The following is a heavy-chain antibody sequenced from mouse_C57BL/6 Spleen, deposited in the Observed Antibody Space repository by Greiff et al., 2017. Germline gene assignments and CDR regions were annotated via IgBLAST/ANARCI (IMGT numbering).Heavy chain of an antibody. J-gene: IGHJ3*01. CDR2: LDPSASYT. CDR3: ARGGSSDSWFAY. Sequence: QVQLQQPGAELVMPGASVKLSCKASGYTFTSYWMHWVKQRPGQGLEWIGELDPSASYTNYNQKFKGKSTLTVDKSSSTAYMQLSSLTSEDSAVYYCARGGSSDSWFAYWGQGTLVTVSA. CDR1: GYTFTSYW. V-gene: IGHV1-69*01. D-gene: IGHD1-1*01.